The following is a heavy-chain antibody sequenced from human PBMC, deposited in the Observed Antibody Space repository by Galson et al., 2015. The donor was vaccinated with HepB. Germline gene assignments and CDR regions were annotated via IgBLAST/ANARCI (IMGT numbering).Heavy chain of an antibody. V-gene: IGHV4-34*01. Sequence: SETLSLTCAVYGGSFSGYSWSWIRQPPGKGLEWIGEINHSGSTNYNPSLKSRVTISVDPSKNQFSLKLSPVTAAATAVYYCARVGGVRFLEWLPRGNWFDPWGQGTLVTVSS. CDR2: INHSGST. CDR3: ARVGGVRFLEWLPRGNWFDP. CDR1: GGSFSGYS. D-gene: IGHD3-3*01. J-gene: IGHJ5*02.